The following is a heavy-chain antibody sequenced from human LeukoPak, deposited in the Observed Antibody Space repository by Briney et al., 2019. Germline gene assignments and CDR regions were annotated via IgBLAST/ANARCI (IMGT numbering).Heavy chain of an antibody. CDR1: GFTLSSYG. Sequence: GRSLRLSCAASGFTLSSYGMHWVRQAPGKGLEWVAVIWYDGSNKYYADSMKGRFTISRDNSKNTLYLQMNSLRAEDTAVYYCARAGASSSWYFDYWGQGTLVTVSS. J-gene: IGHJ4*02. CDR2: IWYDGSNK. CDR3: ARAGASSSWYFDY. V-gene: IGHV3-33*01. D-gene: IGHD6-13*01.